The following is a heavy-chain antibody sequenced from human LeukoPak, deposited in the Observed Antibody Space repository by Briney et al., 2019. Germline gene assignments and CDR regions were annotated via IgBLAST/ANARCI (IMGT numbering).Heavy chain of an antibody. D-gene: IGHD3-10*01. V-gene: IGHV4-59*04. CDR3: AARITLVRGVMRDF. CDR1: GFTFSTYSMN. J-gene: IGHJ4*02. Sequence: LRLSCAASGFTFSTYSMNWVRQPPGKGLEWIGSIYYSGNTYYNPSLKSRVTMFVDTSKNHFSLKLSSVTAADTAVYYCAARITLVRGVMRDFWGQGILVTVSS. CDR2: IYYSGNT.